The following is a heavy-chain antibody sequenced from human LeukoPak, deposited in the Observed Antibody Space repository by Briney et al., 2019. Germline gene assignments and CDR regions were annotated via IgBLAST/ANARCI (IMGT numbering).Heavy chain of an antibody. J-gene: IGHJ4*02. CDR2: IHYSGGT. V-gene: IGHV4-59*08. CDR1: GGTISGYY. CDR3: ARWYSSGWAFDY. Sequence: SETLSLTCTVSGGTISGYYWNWIRQPPGKGLEWIGYIHYSGGTKYNPSLKSRVTISVDTSKNQFSLKLSSVTAADTAVYYCARWYSSGWAFDYWGQGTLVTVSS. D-gene: IGHD6-19*01.